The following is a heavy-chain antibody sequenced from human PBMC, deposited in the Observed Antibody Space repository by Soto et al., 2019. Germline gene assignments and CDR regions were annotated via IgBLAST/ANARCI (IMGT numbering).Heavy chain of an antibody. Sequence: QVQLMQSGAEVKKPGASVKVSCKASGYIFTSFGVGWVRQAPGQGLEYMGWVSAYSGNTNYAEKLQGRVTMTTDTSTRTAYMELRSLRSDDTVLYYCARVAGAGTSPPPHGFDSWGQGTLVTVSS. D-gene: IGHD6-13*01. CDR2: VSAYSGNT. CDR1: GYIFTSFG. V-gene: IGHV1-18*01. J-gene: IGHJ5*02. CDR3: ARVAGAGTSPPPHGFDS.